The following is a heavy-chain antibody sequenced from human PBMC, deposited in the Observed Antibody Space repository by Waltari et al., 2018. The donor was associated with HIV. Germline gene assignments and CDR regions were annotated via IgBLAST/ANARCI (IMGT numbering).Heavy chain of an antibody. Sequence: QVQLQESGPGLVKPSETMSLTCAVSGGSISSYNWWSWVRQAPGKGRGGIGEMYHSGSTNFNPSLKSRVTISIDKSKNQFSLRLTSVTAADTAVYYCVRVMTGDYRSSWFDPWGQGALVTVSS. CDR1: GGSISSYNW. CDR2: MYHSGST. CDR3: VRVMTGDYRSSWFDP. J-gene: IGHJ5*02. D-gene: IGHD4-17*01. V-gene: IGHV4-4*02.